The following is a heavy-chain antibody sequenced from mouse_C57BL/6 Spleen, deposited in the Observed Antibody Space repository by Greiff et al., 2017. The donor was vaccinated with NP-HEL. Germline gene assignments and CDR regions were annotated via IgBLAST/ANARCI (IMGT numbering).Heavy chain of an antibody. CDR1: GYTFTSYG. V-gene: IGHV1-64*01. CDR3: ANLITTVVEDAY. Sequence: QVQLQQPGAERVKPGASVKLSCKASGYTFTSYGMHWGRRRPGQGLEWIGLIHPNSGSTNYNEKFKSKATLTVDKASSTAYMQLSSLTSEDSAVYYCANLITTVVEDAYWGQGTLVTVSA. D-gene: IGHD1-1*01. CDR2: IHPNSGST. J-gene: IGHJ3*01.